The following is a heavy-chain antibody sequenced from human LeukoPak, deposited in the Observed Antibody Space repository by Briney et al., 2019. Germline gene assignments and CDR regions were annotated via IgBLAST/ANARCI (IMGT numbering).Heavy chain of an antibody. CDR1: GFTFSSYA. Sequence: PGGSLRLSCAASGFTFSSYAMSWVRQAPGKGLEWVSAISGSGGSTYYADSVKGRFPISRDNSKNTLYLQMNSLRAEDTAVYYCAKGDCSSTSCYYNWFDPWGQGTLVTVSS. CDR2: ISGSGGST. V-gene: IGHV3-23*01. CDR3: AKGDCSSTSCYYNWFDP. J-gene: IGHJ5*02. D-gene: IGHD2-2*01.